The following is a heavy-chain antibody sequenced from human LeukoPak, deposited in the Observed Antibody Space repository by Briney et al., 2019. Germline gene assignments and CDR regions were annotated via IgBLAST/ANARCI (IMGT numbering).Heavy chain of an antibody. Sequence: SETLSLTCTVSGGSISTYYWSWIRQPAGKGLEWIGRVYNSGSTSYNPSLKSRVTISVDKSKNQFSLKLSSVTAADTAVYYCARESGSFSIWGQGTLVTVSS. J-gene: IGHJ4*02. CDR2: VYNSGST. V-gene: IGHV4-4*07. CDR3: ARESGSFSI. D-gene: IGHD1-26*01. CDR1: GGSISTYY.